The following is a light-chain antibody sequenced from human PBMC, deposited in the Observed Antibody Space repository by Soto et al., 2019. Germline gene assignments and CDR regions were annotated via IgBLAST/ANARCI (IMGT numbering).Light chain of an antibody. CDR1: QSVSSTY. J-gene: IGKJ2*01. V-gene: IGKV3-20*01. CDR2: GAS. Sequence: EIVLTQSPGTLSLSPGERATLSCRASQSVSSTYIAWYQQNPGQAPRPLIYGASSRATGTPDRFSGSGSGTDFTLTISRLEPEDFAVYFCQQYGRSPPFTFGQGTKVEIK. CDR3: QQYGRSPPFT.